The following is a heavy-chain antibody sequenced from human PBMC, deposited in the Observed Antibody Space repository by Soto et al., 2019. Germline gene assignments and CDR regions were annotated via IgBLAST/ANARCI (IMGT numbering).Heavy chain of an antibody. CDR3: ARDVASERGSMDV. CDR1: GYTFTGNY. D-gene: IGHD2-21*01. CDR2: INPNSGGT. V-gene: IGHV1-2*02. Sequence: QVQLVQSGAEVKRPGASVKVSCKASGYTFTGNYIHLVRQVPGQGREWMGWINPNSGGTNYAQKFQGRVTMTRDTSMNKAYMELSRLTSDDTAVYYCARDVASERGSMDVWGQGTTVTASS. J-gene: IGHJ6*02.